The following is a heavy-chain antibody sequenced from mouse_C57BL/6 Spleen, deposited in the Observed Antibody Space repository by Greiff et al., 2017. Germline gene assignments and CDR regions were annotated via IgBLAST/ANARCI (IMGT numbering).Heavy chain of an antibody. D-gene: IGHD2-3*01. Sequence: DVQLVESGGGLVKPGGSLKLSCAASGFTFSDYGMHWVRQAPEQGLEWVAYISSGSSTIYYADTVKGRFTISRDHAKNTLCLQMAGLGAEDTAMYYCAEWLLHYAMDDWGQGTSDTVSS. J-gene: IGHJ4*01. CDR1: GFTFSDYG. V-gene: IGHV5-17*01. CDR3: AEWLLHYAMDD. CDR2: ISSGSSTI.